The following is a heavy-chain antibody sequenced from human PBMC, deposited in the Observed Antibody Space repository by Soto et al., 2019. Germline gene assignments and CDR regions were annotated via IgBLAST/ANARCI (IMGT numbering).Heavy chain of an antibody. D-gene: IGHD2-2*01. V-gene: IGHV3-33*01. CDR2: IWYDGVNR. CDR3: VREDCSSHLCQSSEDFYYGMDV. Sequence: QVQLVESGGGVVQPGRSLRLSCEASGFTFSNFGMHWVRQAPGRGLEWVANIWYDGVNRYYADSVSGRFTVSRDNSKNTLYLEMNSLRAEDTAVYFCVREDCSSHLCQSSEDFYYGMDVWGQGTTVTVSS. CDR1: GFTFSNFG. J-gene: IGHJ6*02.